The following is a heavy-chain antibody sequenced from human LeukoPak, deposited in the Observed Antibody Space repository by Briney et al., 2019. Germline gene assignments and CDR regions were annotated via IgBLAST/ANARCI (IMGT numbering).Heavy chain of an antibody. D-gene: IGHD3-22*01. CDR2: ISGSGGST. CDR3: AKDGRGYYYDSSGYYGTDFDY. V-gene: IGHV3-23*01. Sequence: GGSLRLSCAASEFTFSSYAMSWVRQAPGKGLEWVSAISGSGGSTYYADSVKGRFTISRDNSKNTLYLQMNSLRAEDTAVYYCAKDGRGYYYDSSGYYGTDFDYWGQGTLVTVSS. J-gene: IGHJ4*02. CDR1: EFTFSSYA.